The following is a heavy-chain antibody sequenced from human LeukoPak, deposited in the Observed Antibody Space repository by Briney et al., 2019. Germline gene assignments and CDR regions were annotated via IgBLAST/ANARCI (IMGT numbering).Heavy chain of an antibody. J-gene: IGHJ4*02. CDR2: ISGSGGST. CDR1: GVTFSSYA. V-gene: IGHV3-23*01. D-gene: IGHD3-16*02. Sequence: GGSLRLSCAASGVTFSSYAMSWVRQAPGKGLEWVSAISGSGGSTYYADSVKGRFTISRDNSKNTLYLQMNGLRAEDTAVYYCAVSTSYVWGSYRYFDYWGQGTLVTVSS. CDR3: AVSTSYVWGSYRYFDY.